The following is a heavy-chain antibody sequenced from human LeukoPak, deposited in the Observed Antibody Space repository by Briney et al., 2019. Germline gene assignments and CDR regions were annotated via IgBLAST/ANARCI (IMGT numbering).Heavy chain of an antibody. D-gene: IGHD2-2*02. J-gene: IGHJ4*02. CDR2: IYYSGNT. CDR1: GGSISSGDYY. V-gene: IGHV4-30-4*08. CDR3: ARAAQCSSTSCYKGGLDY. Sequence: SETLSLTCTVSGGSISSGDYYWSWIRQPPGKGLEWIGYIYYSGNTYNNPSLKSRVTISVDTSKNQFSLKLSSVTAADTAVYYCARAAQCSSTSCYKGGLDYWGQGTLVTVSS.